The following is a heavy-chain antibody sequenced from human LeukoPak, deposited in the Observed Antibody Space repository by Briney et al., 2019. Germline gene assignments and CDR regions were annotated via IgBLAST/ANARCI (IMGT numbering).Heavy chain of an antibody. Sequence: SETLSLTCAVYGGSFSGYYWSWIRQPPGKGLEWIGEIYHSGSTNYNPSLKSRVTISVDKSKNQFSLKLSSVTAADTAVYYCARSYLYGGSGSYQYYFDYWGQGTLVTVSS. CDR2: IYHSGST. CDR3: ARSYLYGGSGSYQYYFDY. CDR1: GGSFSGYY. D-gene: IGHD3-10*01. J-gene: IGHJ4*02. V-gene: IGHV4-34*01.